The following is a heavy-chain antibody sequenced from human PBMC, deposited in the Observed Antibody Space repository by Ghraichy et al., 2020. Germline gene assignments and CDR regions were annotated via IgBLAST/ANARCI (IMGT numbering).Heavy chain of an antibody. CDR3: ARDWSGSSQTTRTRAFDI. J-gene: IGHJ3*02. Sequence: SVKVSCKASGGTFSSYAISWVRQAPGQGLEWMGGIIPIFGTANYAQKFQGRVTITADESTSTAYMELSSLRSEDTAVYYCARDWSGSSQTTRTRAFDIWGQGTMVTVSS. CDR2: IIPIFGTA. D-gene: IGHD1-26*01. V-gene: IGHV1-69*13. CDR1: GGTFSSYA.